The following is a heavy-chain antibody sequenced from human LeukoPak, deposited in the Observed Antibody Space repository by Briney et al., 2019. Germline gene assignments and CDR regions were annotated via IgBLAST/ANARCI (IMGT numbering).Heavy chain of an antibody. CDR1: GGSISSGGYY. V-gene: IGHV4-61*02. CDR2: VYVSGST. J-gene: IGHJ4*02. CDR3: ARRGVGAGTMVRGVIDY. Sequence: SQTLSLTCTVSGGSISSGGYYWSWSRQPAGKGLEWIGRVYVSGSTDYNPSLKSRVTMSVDTSKNQFSLKLSSVTAADTAVYYCARRGVGAGTMVRGVIDYWGQGTLVTVSS. D-gene: IGHD3-10*01.